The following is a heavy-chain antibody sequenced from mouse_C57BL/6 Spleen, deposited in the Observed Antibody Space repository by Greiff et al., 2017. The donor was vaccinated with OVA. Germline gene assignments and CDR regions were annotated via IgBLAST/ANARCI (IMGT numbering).Heavy chain of an antibody. Sequence: QVQLQQSGAELVKPGASVKMSCKASGYTFTSYWITWVKQRPGQGLEWIGDIYPGSGSTNYNEKFKSKATLTVDTSSSTAYMQLSSLTSEDSAVYYCARSGTAQAPFAYWGQGTLVTVSA. J-gene: IGHJ3*01. CDR1: GYTFTSYW. D-gene: IGHD3-2*02. CDR2: IYPGSGST. V-gene: IGHV1-55*01. CDR3: ARSGTAQAPFAY.